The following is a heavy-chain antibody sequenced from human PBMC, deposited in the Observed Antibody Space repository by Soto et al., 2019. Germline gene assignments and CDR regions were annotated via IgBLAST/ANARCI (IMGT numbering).Heavy chain of an antibody. D-gene: IGHD2-2*03. CDR2: ISGSGGST. J-gene: IGHJ4*02. CDR3: AKGRSYMEIVTVPAARISPDY. V-gene: IGHV3-23*01. CDR1: GFTFSSYA. Sequence: EVQLLESGGGLVQPGGSLRLSCAASGFTFSSYAMSWVRQAPGKGLEWVSAISGSGGSTFYADSMKGRFPISRDNSKNTLYVQMNNLRAEDTAVYYCAKGRSYMEIVTVPAARISPDYWGQGTLVTVSS.